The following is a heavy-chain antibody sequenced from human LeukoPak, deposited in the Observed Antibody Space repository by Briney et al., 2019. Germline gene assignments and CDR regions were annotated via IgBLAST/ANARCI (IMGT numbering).Heavy chain of an antibody. CDR3: AKGDWTFDS. D-gene: IGHD3/OR15-3a*01. V-gene: IGHV3-30*18. CDR1: GFTFSSYG. Sequence: PGRSLRLSCAASGFTFSSYGMHWVRQAPGKGLEWVAVISYDGSNKYYADSVKGRFTISRDNSKNTLYVHMNSLRSEDTAMYYCAKGDWTFDSWGQGTLVTVSS. CDR2: ISYDGSNK. J-gene: IGHJ4*02.